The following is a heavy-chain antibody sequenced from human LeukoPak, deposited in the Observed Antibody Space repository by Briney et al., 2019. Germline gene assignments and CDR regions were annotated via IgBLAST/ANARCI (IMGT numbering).Heavy chain of an antibody. CDR1: GFTFSSYA. J-gene: IGHJ6*02. D-gene: IGHD2-2*01. V-gene: IGHV3-23*01. CDR3: VGRCSSTSCGPAPPYGMDV. Sequence: PGGSLRLSCAASGFTFSSYAMSWVRQAPGKGLEWVSAISGSGGSTYYADSVKGRFTISRDNSKNTLYLQMNSLRAEDTAVYYCVGRCSSTSCGPAPPYGMDVWGQGTTVTVSS. CDR2: ISGSGGST.